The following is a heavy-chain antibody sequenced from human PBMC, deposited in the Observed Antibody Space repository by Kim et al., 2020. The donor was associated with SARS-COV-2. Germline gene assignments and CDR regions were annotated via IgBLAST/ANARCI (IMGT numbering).Heavy chain of an antibody. CDR2: RT. Sequence: RTEYFPSLGSRVTISLAPSQSHFSLKLSSVTAADTAVYYCARGVYGAYFDYWGQGILVTVSS. CDR3: ARGVYGAYFDY. D-gene: IGHD4-17*01. J-gene: IGHJ4*02. V-gene: IGHV4-61*03.